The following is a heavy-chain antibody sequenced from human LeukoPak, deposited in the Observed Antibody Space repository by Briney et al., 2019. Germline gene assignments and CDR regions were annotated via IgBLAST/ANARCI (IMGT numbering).Heavy chain of an antibody. D-gene: IGHD6-19*01. Sequence: SGPTLVNPTQTLTLTCTFSGFSLSTSGVSVGRIRQPRGKALEWLALIYWDDDKRYSPSLKSRLTITKDTSKNQVVLTMTNMDPVDTATYYCAHSPSSGWLLDYWGQGTLVTVSS. J-gene: IGHJ4*02. CDR2: IYWDDDK. V-gene: IGHV2-5*02. CDR1: GFSLSTSGVS. CDR3: AHSPSSGWLLDY.